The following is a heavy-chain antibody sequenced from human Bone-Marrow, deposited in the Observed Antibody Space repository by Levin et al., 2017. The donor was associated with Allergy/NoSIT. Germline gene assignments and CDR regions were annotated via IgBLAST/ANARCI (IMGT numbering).Heavy chain of an antibody. V-gene: IGHV3-30*18. J-gene: IGHJ4*02. CDR1: GFTFSDYG. D-gene: IGHD6-13*01. CDR2: IAHDGTVA. CDR3: AKEVNKRASRWYFPETH. Sequence: GGSLRLSCAASGFTFSDYGMHWVRQAPGKGLEWVGVIAHDGTVAYYADSVRGRFTISRDNVMNTLYVELDYLRTDDTAVYYCAKEVNKRASRWYFPETHWGQGTLVTVSS.